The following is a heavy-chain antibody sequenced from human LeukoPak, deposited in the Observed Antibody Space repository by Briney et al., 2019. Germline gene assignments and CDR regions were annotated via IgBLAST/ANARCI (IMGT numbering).Heavy chain of an antibody. CDR2: IYTSGST. Sequence: SETLSLTCTVSGGSISSGSYYWSWIRQPAGKGLEWIGRIYTSGSTNYNPSLKSRVTISVDTSKNQFSLKLSSVTAADTAVYYCARGVQGLLWFGELYDWFDPWGQGTLVTVSS. CDR1: GGSISSGSYY. D-gene: IGHD3-10*01. CDR3: ARGVQGLLWFGELYDWFDP. V-gene: IGHV4-61*02. J-gene: IGHJ5*02.